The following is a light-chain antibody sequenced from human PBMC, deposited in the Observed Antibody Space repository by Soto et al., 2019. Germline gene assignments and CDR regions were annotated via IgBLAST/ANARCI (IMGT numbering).Light chain of an antibody. CDR1: QSVGSD. CDR3: LQDHDDSWT. CDR2: DIF. J-gene: IGKJ1*01. V-gene: IGKV3-15*01. Sequence: EIVITQSPASLFVSPGERATVSCRASQSVGSDLAWYQQKPGQAPRLVIYDIFTRETGVPTRISGSGSGTECTLTVSSLQPEDFETYYCLQDHDDSWTFGQGTKVDIK.